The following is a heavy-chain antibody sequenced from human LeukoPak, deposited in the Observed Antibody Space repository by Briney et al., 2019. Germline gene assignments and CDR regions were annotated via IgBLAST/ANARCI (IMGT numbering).Heavy chain of an antibody. CDR2: INSDGSST. J-gene: IGHJ6*02. D-gene: IGHD6-19*01. CDR1: GFTFSSYA. V-gene: IGHV3-74*01. CDR3: ARAAYSSGWYGSRVGYYYGMDV. Sequence: GGSLRLSCAASGFTFSSYAMSWVRQAPGRGLVWVSRINSDGSSTSYADSVKGRFTISRDNAKNTLYLQMNSLRAEDTAVYYCARAAYSSGWYGSRVGYYYGMDVWGQGTTVTVSS.